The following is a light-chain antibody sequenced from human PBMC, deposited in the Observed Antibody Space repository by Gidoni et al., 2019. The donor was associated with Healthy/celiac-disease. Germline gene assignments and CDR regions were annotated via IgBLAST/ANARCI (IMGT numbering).Light chain of an antibody. V-gene: IGLV2-14*01. CDR1: SSDVGGYNY. J-gene: IGLJ2*01. CDR3: SSYTSSSTLKV. Sequence: QSALTQPASVSGSPGQSITISCTGTSSDVGGYNYVSWYQKHPGKAPKLMIYEVSNRPAGVSHRCSGSKSGNTAYLTISGLQAEDEADYYCSSYTSSSTLKVFGGGTKLTVL. CDR2: EVS.